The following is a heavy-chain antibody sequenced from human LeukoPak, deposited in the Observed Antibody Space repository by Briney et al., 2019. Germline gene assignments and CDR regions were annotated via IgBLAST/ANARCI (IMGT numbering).Heavy chain of an antibody. D-gene: IGHD6-19*01. CDR1: GFTFSSYA. Sequence: GGSLRLSCAASGFTFSSYAMSWVRQAPGKGLEWVANIKQDGSEKYYVDSVKGRFTTSRDNAKNSLYLQMNSLRAEDTAVYYCARSLAVAGPAATDYYYYGMDVWGQGTTVTVSS. V-gene: IGHV3-7*03. J-gene: IGHJ6*02. CDR3: ARSLAVAGPAATDYYYYGMDV. CDR2: IKQDGSEK.